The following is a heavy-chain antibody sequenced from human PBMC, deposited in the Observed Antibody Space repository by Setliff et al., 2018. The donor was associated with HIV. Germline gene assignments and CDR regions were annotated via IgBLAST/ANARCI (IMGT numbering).Heavy chain of an antibody. Sequence: AASVKVSCKASGDTFNNCAVTWLRQAPGQGLEWMGIINANGGGTSYAQKFQGRVTITRDTSTNTVYMEMSGLRSEDTAVFYCARVAVPGLAYFPHWGQGTLVTVSS. J-gene: IGHJ1*01. CDR1: GDTFNNCA. CDR2: INANGGGT. D-gene: IGHD6-19*01. CDR3: ARVAVPGLAYFPH. V-gene: IGHV1-46*02.